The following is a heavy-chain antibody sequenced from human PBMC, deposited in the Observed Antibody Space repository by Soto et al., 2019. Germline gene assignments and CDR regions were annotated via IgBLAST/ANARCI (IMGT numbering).Heavy chain of an antibody. Sequence: QTLSLTCVISGDSVSSNSAAWSWIRQSPSRGLEWLGRTFYRSKWYNDYAVSVKGRITINPDTSKNLFSLQLNSVTPEDTAVYYCAKEGGNHYYYYAMDVWGQGTTVTVSS. CDR1: GDSVSSNSAA. CDR3: AKEGGNHYYYYAMDV. D-gene: IGHD1-26*01. V-gene: IGHV6-1*01. J-gene: IGHJ6*02. CDR2: TFYRSKWYN.